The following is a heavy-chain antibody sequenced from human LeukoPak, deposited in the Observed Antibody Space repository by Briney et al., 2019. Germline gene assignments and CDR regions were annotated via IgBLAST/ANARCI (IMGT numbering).Heavy chain of an antibody. CDR1: GHTFTNYG. CDR3: ARVYSSSWGVVYYYYYMDV. Sequence: ASVTVSCKASGHTFTNYGITWLRQAPGQGLEWMGWISADNGNTNYAQKLQGRVTMTTDTSTSTAYMELRSLRSDDTAVYYCARVYSSSWGVVYYYYYMDVWGKGTTVTVSS. D-gene: IGHD6-13*01. J-gene: IGHJ6*03. CDR2: ISADNGNT. V-gene: IGHV1-18*01.